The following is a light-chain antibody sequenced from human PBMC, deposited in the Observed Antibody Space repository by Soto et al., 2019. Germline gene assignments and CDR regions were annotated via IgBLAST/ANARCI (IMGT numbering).Light chain of an antibody. CDR1: SSNIGRNT. CDR2: SNN. J-gene: IGLJ3*02. CDR3: AARDDSLNGWV. Sequence: QSVLTQPPSASGTPGQRVTISCSGSSSNIGRNTVNWYQQLPGAAPKLLIYSNNHRPSGVPDRFSGSKSGTSASLAISGLQSEDEADYYCAARDDSLNGWVFGGGTKVTVL. V-gene: IGLV1-44*01.